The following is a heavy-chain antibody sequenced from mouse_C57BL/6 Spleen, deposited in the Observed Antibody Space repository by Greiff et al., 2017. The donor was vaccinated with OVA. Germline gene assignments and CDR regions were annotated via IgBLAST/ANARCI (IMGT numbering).Heavy chain of an antibody. D-gene: IGHD2-5*01. CDR2: IWSGGST. CDR3: ARNGYYSNFFDY. V-gene: IGHV2-2*01. Sequence: VKLVESGPGLVQPSQCLSITCTVSGFSLTSYGVHWVRQSPGKGLEWLGVIWSGGSTAYNADFISRLSISKDKSKTEVFFKMNSLQADDTAIYYCARNGYYSNFFDYWGKGTTLTVSS. CDR1: GFSLTSYG. J-gene: IGHJ2*01.